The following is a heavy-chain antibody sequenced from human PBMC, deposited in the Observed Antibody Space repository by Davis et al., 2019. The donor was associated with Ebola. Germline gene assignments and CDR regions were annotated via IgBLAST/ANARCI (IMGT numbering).Heavy chain of an antibody. CDR2: ISGSGGST. V-gene: IGHV3-23*01. Sequence: PGGSLRLSCAASGFTFSDYYMSWVRQAPGKGLEWVSAISGSGGSTYYADSVKGRFTISRDNSKNTLYLQMNSLRAEDTAVYYCAKDSAVAGLSGYGMDVWGQGTTVTVSS. J-gene: IGHJ6*02. D-gene: IGHD6-19*01. CDR1: GFTFSDYY. CDR3: AKDSAVAGLSGYGMDV.